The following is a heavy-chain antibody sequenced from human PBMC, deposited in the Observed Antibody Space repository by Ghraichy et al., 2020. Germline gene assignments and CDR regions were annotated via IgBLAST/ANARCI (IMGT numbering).Heavy chain of an antibody. CDR1: GYTFTGYY. Sequence: ASVKVSCKASGYTFTGYYMHWVRQAPGQGLEWMGWINPNSGGTNYAQKFQGWVTMTRDTSISTAYMELSRLRSDDTAVYYCARDLVGYYDSSGYSHGYYYYGMDVWGQGTTVTVSS. CDR3: ARDLVGYYDSSGYSHGYYYYGMDV. D-gene: IGHD3-22*01. J-gene: IGHJ6*02. CDR2: INPNSGGT. V-gene: IGHV1-2*04.